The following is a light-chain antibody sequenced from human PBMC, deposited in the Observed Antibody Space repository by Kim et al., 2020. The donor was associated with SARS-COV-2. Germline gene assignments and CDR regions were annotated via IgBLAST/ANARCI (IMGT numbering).Light chain of an antibody. V-gene: IGLV2-8*01. CDR2: DVS. J-gene: IGLJ1*01. CDR3: SSYAGSNSVV. CDR1: SSDVGGYNY. Sequence: GQSVTMTFTGTSSDVGGYNYVSWYQQQQGKAPKLMIYDVSKRPSGVPDRFSGSKCGNTASLTVSGLRVEDEADYYCSSYAGSNSVVFGTGTKVTVL.